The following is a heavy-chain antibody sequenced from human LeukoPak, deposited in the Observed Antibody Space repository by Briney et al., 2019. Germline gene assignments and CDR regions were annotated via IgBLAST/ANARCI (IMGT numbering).Heavy chain of an antibody. V-gene: IGHV1-18*01. CDR1: GYTFTSYG. D-gene: IGHD3-22*01. Sequence: ALVKVSCKASGYTFTSYGISWVRQAPGQGLEWMGWISAYNGNTNYAQKLQGRVTMTTDTSTSTAYMELRSLRSDDTAVYYCARAPSYDSSGYYYSLWGQGTLVTVSS. CDR3: ARAPSYDSSGYYYSL. CDR2: ISAYNGNT. J-gene: IGHJ4*02.